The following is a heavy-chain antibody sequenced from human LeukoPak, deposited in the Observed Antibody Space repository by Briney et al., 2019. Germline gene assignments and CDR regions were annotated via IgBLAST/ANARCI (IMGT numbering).Heavy chain of an antibody. Sequence: GGSLRLSCVVSGLSITNYAMTWVRQTPGKGLEWVSTISGNGGSTYYADSVKGRFTISRDNSKNTLYLQMNSLRAEDTAVYYCAKDPYSSSWYYFDYWGQGTLVTVSS. CDR1: GLSITNYA. D-gene: IGHD6-13*01. CDR3: AKDPYSSSWYYFDY. CDR2: ISGNGGST. J-gene: IGHJ4*02. V-gene: IGHV3-23*01.